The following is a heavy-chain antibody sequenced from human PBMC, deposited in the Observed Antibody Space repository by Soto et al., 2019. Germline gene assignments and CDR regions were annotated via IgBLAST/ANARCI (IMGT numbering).Heavy chain of an antibody. CDR3: ARDPVYSSSSGRDLDDY. CDR1: GFTFSSYS. J-gene: IGHJ4*02. Sequence: GGSLRLSCAASGFTFSSYSMNWVRQAPGKGLEWVSSISSSSSYIYYADSVKGRFTISRDNAKNSLYLQMNSLRAEDTAVYYCARDPVYSSSSGRDLDDYWGQGTLVTVSS. V-gene: IGHV3-21*01. D-gene: IGHD6-6*01. CDR2: ISSSSSYI.